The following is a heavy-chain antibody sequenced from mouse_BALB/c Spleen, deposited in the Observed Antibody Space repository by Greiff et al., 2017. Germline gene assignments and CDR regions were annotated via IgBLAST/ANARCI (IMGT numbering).Heavy chain of an antibody. J-gene: IGHJ3*01. CDR2: ISSGSSTT. CDR1: GFTFSSFG. CDR3: ARDYGSPFAY. D-gene: IGHD1-1*01. V-gene: IGHV5-17*02. Sequence: EVKLVESGGGLVQPGGSRKLSCAASGFTFSSFGMHWVRQAPEKGLEWVAYISSGSSTTYYADTVKGRFTISRDNPKNTLFLQMTSLRSEDTAMYYCARDYGSPFAYWGQGTLVTVSA.